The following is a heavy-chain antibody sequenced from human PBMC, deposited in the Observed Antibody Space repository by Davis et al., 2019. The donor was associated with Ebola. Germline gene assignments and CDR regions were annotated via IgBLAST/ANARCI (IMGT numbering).Heavy chain of an antibody. CDR3: ARDLAGIAAAGGDY. CDR1: GYTFTGYY. J-gene: IGHJ4*02. D-gene: IGHD6-13*01. Sequence: SVKVSCKASGYTFTGYYMHWVRQAPGQGLEWMGGIIPIFGIANYAQKFQGRVTITADKSTSTAYMELSSLRSEDTAVYYCARDLAGIAAAGGDYWGQGTLVTVSS. V-gene: IGHV1-69*10. CDR2: IIPIFGIA.